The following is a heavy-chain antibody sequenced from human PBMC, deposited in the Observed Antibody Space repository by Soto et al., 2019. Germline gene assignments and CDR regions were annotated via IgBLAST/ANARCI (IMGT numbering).Heavy chain of an antibody. CDR3: ANGGFTMVRGVIMAFDY. CDR1: GFTFSSYA. D-gene: IGHD3-10*01. J-gene: IGHJ4*02. V-gene: IGHV3-23*01. Sequence: GGSLRLSCAASGFTFSSYAMSWVRQAPGKGLEWVSAISGSGGSTYYADSVKGRFTISRDNSKNTLYLQMNSLRAEDTAVYYCANGGFTMVRGVIMAFDYWGQGTLVTVSS. CDR2: ISGSGGST.